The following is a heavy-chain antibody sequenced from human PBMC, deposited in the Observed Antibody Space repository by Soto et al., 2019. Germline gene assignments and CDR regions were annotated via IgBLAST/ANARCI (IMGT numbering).Heavy chain of an antibody. Sequence: QVHLVESGGGVVQPGRSLRLSCAASGFTFSSHGMHWVRQAPGKGLEWVAVISYDGSDESYADSVKGRFTISRDNSKNTLYLQMNSLSPEDTAVYYCARDQISGDYGDQFDYCGQGTLGTVSS. CDR3: ARDQISGDYGDQFDY. CDR1: GFTFSSHG. CDR2: ISYDGSDE. D-gene: IGHD4-17*01. J-gene: IGHJ4*02. V-gene: IGHV3-30*03.